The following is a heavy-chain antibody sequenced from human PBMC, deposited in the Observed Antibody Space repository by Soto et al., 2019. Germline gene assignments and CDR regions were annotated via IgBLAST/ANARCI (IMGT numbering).Heavy chain of an antibody. Sequence: GESLKISCKGSGYTVTTYWIGWVRQMPGRGLEWMGIIYPGDSETRYSPSFQGQVTISADKSINTAYLQWSSLKASDTAMYFCARLPGGSSYSAWFDPWGQGTLVTVSS. CDR2: IYPGDSET. CDR3: ARLPGGSSYSAWFDP. J-gene: IGHJ5*02. D-gene: IGHD3-16*01. CDR1: GYTVTTYW. V-gene: IGHV5-51*01.